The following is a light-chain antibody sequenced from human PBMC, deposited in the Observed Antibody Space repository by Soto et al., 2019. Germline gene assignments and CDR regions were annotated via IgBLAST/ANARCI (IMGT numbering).Light chain of an antibody. CDR3: QQYGDSPQT. CDR1: QSVGSS. V-gene: IGKV3-20*01. Sequence: IVLTQSPGTLSLSPGERATLSCRASQSVGSSLSWYQQKPGQAPRLLFYGASNRATAIPDRFSGSGFGTDFTLTITRLEPEDFAVYYCQQYGDSPQTFGPGTRWIS. J-gene: IGKJ1*01. CDR2: GAS.